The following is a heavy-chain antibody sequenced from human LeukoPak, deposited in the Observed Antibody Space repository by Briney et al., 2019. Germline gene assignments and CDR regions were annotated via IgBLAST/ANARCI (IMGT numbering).Heavy chain of an antibody. CDR2: IYYSGST. Sequence: SETLSLTCTVSGGSISSYYWSWIRQPPGKGLEWIGSIYYSGSTYYNPSLKSRVTISVDTSKNQFSLKLSSVTAADTAVYYCAREGGSGWYRVSGGYMDVWGKGTTVTVSS. V-gene: IGHV4-59*12. CDR1: GGSISSYY. CDR3: AREGGSGWYRVSGGYMDV. D-gene: IGHD6-19*01. J-gene: IGHJ6*03.